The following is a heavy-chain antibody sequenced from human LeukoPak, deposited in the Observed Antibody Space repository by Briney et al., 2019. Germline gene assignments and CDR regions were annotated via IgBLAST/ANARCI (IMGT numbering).Heavy chain of an antibody. CDR2: IYYSGST. J-gene: IGHJ4*02. V-gene: IGHV4-59*01. CDR3: ARDGYRAPFDY. D-gene: IGHD5-18*01. Sequence: SETLSLTCTVSGGSISSYYWSWIRQPPGKGLEWIGYIYYSGSTNYNPSLKSRVTISVDTSKNQFSLKLSSVTAADTAVYYCARDGYRAPFDYWGQGTLVTVSS. CDR1: GGSISSYY.